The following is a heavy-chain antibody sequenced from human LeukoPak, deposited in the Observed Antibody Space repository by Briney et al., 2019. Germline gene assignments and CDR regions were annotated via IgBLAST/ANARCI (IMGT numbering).Heavy chain of an antibody. CDR3: ARSMKGITMVRGDPDAFDI. CDR2: IYYSGST. D-gene: IGHD3-10*01. Sequence: SETLSLTCTVSGGSISSSSYYWGWIRQPPGKGLEWIGSIYYSGSTYYNPSLKSRVTISVDTSKNQFSLKLSSVTAADTAVYYCARSMKGITMVRGDPDAFDIWGQGTMVTVSS. CDR1: GGSISSSSYY. V-gene: IGHV4-39*07. J-gene: IGHJ3*02.